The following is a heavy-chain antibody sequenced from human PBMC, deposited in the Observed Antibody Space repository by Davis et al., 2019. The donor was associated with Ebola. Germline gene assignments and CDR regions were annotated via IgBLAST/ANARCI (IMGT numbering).Heavy chain of an antibody. CDR3: ARTSRDGYNHWYFDL. D-gene: IGHD5-24*01. V-gene: IGHV4-59*08. J-gene: IGHJ2*01. Sequence: PSETLSLTCTVSGGSISSYYWSWIRQPPGKGLEWIGYIYNSGSTNYNPSLKSRVTISVDTSKNQFSLKLRSVTAADTAVYYCARTSRDGYNHWYFDLWGRGTLVTVSS. CDR2: IYNSGST. CDR1: GGSISSYY.